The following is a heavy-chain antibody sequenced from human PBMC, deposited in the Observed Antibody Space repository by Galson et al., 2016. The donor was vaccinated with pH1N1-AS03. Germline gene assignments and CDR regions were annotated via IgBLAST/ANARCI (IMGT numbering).Heavy chain of an antibody. CDR1: SGSISSYS. CDR2: IYSIGGT. J-gene: IGHJ4*02. CDR3: ARATAVGPPYFDD. Sequence: ETLSLTCTVSSGSISSYSRNWIRQPPGKGLEWIGSIYSIGGTTYNHSLAIRITISVETSKNQFSLKLRSVTAADTAVYYCARATAVGPPYFDDWGQGTVATVSS. V-gene: IGHV4-59*01. D-gene: IGHD6-13*01.